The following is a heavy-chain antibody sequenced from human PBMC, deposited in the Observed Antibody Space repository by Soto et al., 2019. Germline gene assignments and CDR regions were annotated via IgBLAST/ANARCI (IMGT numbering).Heavy chain of an antibody. J-gene: IGHJ6*02. CDR2: IIPILDVA. CDR1: GGDFLSYT. CDR3: AEMGSGELGPGMDV. Sequence: QLVQSGAEVKKPGSSVKVSCKASGGDFLSYTISWVRQAPGQGPEWMGTIIPILDVAKNAQKFQGRVAITADKATRTVYMELRSLRSYDTAVDYCAEMGSGELGPGMDVWGQGTTITVSS. V-gene: IGHV1-69*02. D-gene: IGHD3-10*01.